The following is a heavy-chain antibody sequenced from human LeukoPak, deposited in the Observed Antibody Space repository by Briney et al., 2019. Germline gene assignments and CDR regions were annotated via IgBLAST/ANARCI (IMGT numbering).Heavy chain of an antibody. Sequence: GRSLRLSCAASGFTFDDYAMHWVRQAPGKGREWVSGISWNSDNIVYADSVKGRFTISRDNAKNSLYLQMNSLKTEDTALYYCIKGKEGGSSGWYRNFDYWGQGTLVTVSS. CDR1: GFTFDDYA. V-gene: IGHV3-9*01. J-gene: IGHJ4*02. CDR2: ISWNSDNI. D-gene: IGHD6-19*01. CDR3: IKGKEGGSSGWYRNFDY.